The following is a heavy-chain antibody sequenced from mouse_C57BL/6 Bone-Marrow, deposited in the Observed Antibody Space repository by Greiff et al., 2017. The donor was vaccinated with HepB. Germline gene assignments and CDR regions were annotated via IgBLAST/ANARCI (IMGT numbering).Heavy chain of an antibody. D-gene: IGHD2-4*01. CDR3: ARCLIYYDYDGFDY. Sequence: QVQLQQSGPELVKPGASVKISCKASGYAFSSSWMNWVKQRPGKGLEWIGRIYPGDGDTNYNGKFKGKATLTADKSSSTAYMQLSSLTSEDSAVYFCARCLIYYDYDGFDYWGQGTTLTVSS. CDR2: IYPGDGDT. V-gene: IGHV1-82*01. J-gene: IGHJ2*01. CDR1: GYAFSSSW.